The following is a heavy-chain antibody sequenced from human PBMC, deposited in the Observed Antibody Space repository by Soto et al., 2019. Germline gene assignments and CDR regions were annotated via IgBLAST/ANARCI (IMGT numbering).Heavy chain of an antibody. CDR2: INHSGST. CDR3: ARAASPYFDLLSAFHP. J-gene: IGHJ5*02. Sequence: SGTLSLTCAVYGGSFSGYYWSWIRQPPGKGLEWIGEINHSGSTNYNPSLKSRVSISVDTSKNQFSLRLTSLSAADTAVYYCARAASPYFDLLSAFHPWGQGTLVTVSS. CDR1: GGSFSGYY. D-gene: IGHD3-9*01. V-gene: IGHV4-34*01.